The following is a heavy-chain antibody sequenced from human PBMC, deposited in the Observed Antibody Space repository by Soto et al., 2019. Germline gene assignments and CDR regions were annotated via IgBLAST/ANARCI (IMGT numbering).Heavy chain of an antibody. CDR3: ARSRMVLGSSWRTEYFQH. Sequence: QVQLVQSGAEVKKPGSSVKVSCKASGGTFSSYAISWVRQAPGQGLEWMGGIIPIFGTANYAQKFQGRVTITADESTSTAYMELSSLRSEDTAVYYCARSRMVLGSSWRTEYFQHWGQGTLVTVSS. CDR1: GGTFSSYA. J-gene: IGHJ1*01. CDR2: IIPIFGTA. V-gene: IGHV1-69*12. D-gene: IGHD6-13*01.